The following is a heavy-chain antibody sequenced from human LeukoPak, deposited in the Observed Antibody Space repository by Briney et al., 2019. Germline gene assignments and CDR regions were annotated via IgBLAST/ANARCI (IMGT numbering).Heavy chain of an antibody. Sequence: GASLNISCKCSGYSFTSYWIGWGRQPPGKRQGWMGIIYHGDSDTRYSPSLQGQVTIPADKSISSAYVQWRRLKASDTAMYYCARRSGSGSFSIYYFDYWGQGTLVTVSS. V-gene: IGHV5-51*01. D-gene: IGHD3-10*01. CDR3: ARRSGSGSFSIYYFDY. CDR1: GYSFTSYW. J-gene: IGHJ4*02. CDR2: IYHGDSDT.